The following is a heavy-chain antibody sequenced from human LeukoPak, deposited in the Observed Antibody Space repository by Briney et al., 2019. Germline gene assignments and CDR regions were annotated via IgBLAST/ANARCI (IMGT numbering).Heavy chain of an antibody. D-gene: IGHD3-22*01. CDR1: GYSISSGYY. V-gene: IGHV4-38-2*01. CDR2: IYHTGST. Sequence: SETLSLTCAVSGYSISSGYYWGWIRQPPGKGLEWIGIIYHTGSTYYNPSLQSRVTISLDSPKNQFSLKLTSVTAADTAVYYCASGGTAVVMALTYYFDTWGQGTPVTVSS. J-gene: IGHJ4*02. CDR3: ASGGTAVVMALTYYFDT.